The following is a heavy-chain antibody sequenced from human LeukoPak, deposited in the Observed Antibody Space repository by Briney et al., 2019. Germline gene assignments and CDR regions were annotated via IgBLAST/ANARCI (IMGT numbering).Heavy chain of an antibody. Sequence: ASVKVSCKASGYTFTSYGITWVRQAPGQGLEWMGWVSGYNGNANYAQRLQGRVTMTTDTSTSTAYMELRSLRSDDTAVYYCARDPYGSGTYGFDYWGQGTLVTVPS. CDR2: VSGYNGNA. D-gene: IGHD3-10*01. J-gene: IGHJ4*02. CDR1: GYTFTSYG. CDR3: ARDPYGSGTYGFDY. V-gene: IGHV1-18*01.